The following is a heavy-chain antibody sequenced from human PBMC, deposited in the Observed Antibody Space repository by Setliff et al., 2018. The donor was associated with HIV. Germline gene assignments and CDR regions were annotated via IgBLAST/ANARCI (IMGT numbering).Heavy chain of an antibody. CDR1: GFTFKIYA. Sequence: GGSLRLSCAASGFTFKIYAMSWLRQAPGKGLEWVSAISNSGGNTYYADSVKGRFTISRDNSENTLYLQMNSLRAEDTAIYYCAKCQGYNWNDGKVAPFDYWGQGALVTVSS. CDR2: ISNSGGNT. J-gene: IGHJ4*02. CDR3: AKCQGYNWNDGKVAPFDY. V-gene: IGHV3-23*01. D-gene: IGHD1-20*01.